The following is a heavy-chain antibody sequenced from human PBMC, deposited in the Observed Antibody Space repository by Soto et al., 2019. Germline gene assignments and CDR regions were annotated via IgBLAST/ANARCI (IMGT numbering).Heavy chain of an antibody. CDR3: RGYDFWSGYNGGYYYHGMDV. J-gene: IGHJ6*02. D-gene: IGHD3-3*01. V-gene: IGHV4-39*01. CDR1: GGSISSSSYY. CDR2: IYYSGST. Sequence: PSETLSLTCTVSGGSISSSSYYWGWIRQPPGKGLEWIGSIYYSGSTYYNPSLKSRVTISVDTSKNQFSLKLSSVTAADTAVYYCRGYDFWSGYNGGYYYHGMDVWGQGTTVTVSS.